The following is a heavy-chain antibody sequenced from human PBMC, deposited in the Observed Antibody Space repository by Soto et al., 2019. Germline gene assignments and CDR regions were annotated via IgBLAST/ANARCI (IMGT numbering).Heavy chain of an antibody. CDR3: ARGPLREQQLVTTFDY. J-gene: IGHJ4*02. D-gene: IGHD6-13*01. CDR1: GGSFSGYY. CDR2: INHSGST. V-gene: IGHV4-34*01. Sequence: PSETLSLTCAVYGGSFSGYYWSWIRQPPGKGLEWIGEINHSGSTNYNPSLKSRVTISVDTSKNQFSLKLSSVTAADTAVYYCARGPLREQQLVTTFDYWGQGTLVTVSS.